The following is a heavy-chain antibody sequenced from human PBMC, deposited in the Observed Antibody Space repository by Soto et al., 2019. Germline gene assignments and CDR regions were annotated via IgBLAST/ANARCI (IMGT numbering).Heavy chain of an antibody. J-gene: IGHJ4*02. Sequence: ESLQISCKGFGDSFTGSWISWVRQMPGKGLEWMGIIYPGDSDTRYSPSFQGQVTISADKSISTAYLQWSSLKASDTAMYYCARSNMDYYDSSGYPGYWGQGTLVTVSS. CDR3: ARSNMDYYDSSGYPGY. V-gene: IGHV5-51*01. CDR2: IYPGDSDT. D-gene: IGHD3-22*01. CDR1: GDSFTGSW.